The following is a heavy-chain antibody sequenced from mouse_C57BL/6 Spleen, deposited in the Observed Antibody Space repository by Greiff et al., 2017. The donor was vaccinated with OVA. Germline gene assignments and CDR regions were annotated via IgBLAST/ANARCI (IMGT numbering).Heavy chain of an antibody. CDR3: ARSDTTAYYYAMDY. V-gene: IGHV1-7*01. J-gene: IGHJ4*01. CDR1: GYTFTSYW. CDR2: INPSSGYT. Sequence: QVQLKESGAELAKPGASVKLSCKASGYTFTSYWMHWAKQRPGQGLEWIGYINPSSGYTKYNQKFKDKATLTADKSSSTAYMQLSSLTYEDSAVYYCARSDTTAYYYAMDYWGQGTSVTVSS. D-gene: IGHD1-2*01.